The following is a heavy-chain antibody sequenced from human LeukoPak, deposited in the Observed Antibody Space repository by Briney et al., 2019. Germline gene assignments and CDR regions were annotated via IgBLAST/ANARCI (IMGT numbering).Heavy chain of an antibody. J-gene: IGHJ4*02. D-gene: IGHD1-26*01. V-gene: IGHV3-30-3*01. CDR2: ISYDGSNK. CDR1: GFTFSSYA. CDR3: ARGLVGAAGGYYFDY. Sequence: GRSLRLSCAASGFTFSSYAMHWVRQAPGKGLEWVAVISYDGSNKYYADSVKGRFTISRDNSKITLYLQMNSLRAEDTAVYYCARGLVGAAGGYYFDYWGQGTLVTVSS.